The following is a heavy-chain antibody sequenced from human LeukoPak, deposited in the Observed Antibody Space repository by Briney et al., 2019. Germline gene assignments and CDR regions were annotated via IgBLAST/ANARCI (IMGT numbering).Heavy chain of an antibody. CDR3: VSLYSSSWYSYFDY. Sequence: GGSLRLSCAASGFTFSSYAMSWVRQDLGKGLEWVSAISGSGGSTYYADSVKGRFTISRDNSKNTLYLQMNSLRAEDTAVYYCVSLYSSSWYSYFDYWGQGTLVTVSS. V-gene: IGHV3-23*01. CDR1: GFTFSSYA. J-gene: IGHJ4*02. CDR2: ISGSGGST. D-gene: IGHD6-13*01.